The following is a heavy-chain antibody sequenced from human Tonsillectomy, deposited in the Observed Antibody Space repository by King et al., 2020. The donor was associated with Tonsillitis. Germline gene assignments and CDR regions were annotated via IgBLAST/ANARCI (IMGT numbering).Heavy chain of an antibody. CDR1: GYTFTGYY. Sequence: QLVQSGAEVKKPGGSLKVSCEASGYTFTGYYMHWVRQAPGQGLEWMGWINPNTGSTKYAQKFQGRVTVTRDKSISTAYMELSSLRSDDTAVYCCTSKEVTLIVSDAFAGWGEGSTVT. CDR2: INPNTGST. J-gene: IGHJ3*01. CDR3: TSKEVTLIVSDAFAG. D-gene: IGHD3-22*01. V-gene: IGHV1-2*02.